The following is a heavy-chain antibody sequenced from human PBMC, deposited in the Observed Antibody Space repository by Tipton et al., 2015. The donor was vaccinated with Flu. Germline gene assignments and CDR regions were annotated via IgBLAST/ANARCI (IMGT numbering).Heavy chain of an antibody. Sequence: TLSLTCTVSGGSISSSSYYWGWIRQPPGKGLEWIGSIYYSGSTYYNPSLKSRVTISVDTSKNQFSLKLSSVTAADTAVYYCAQQAYYYGSGIGYFDLWGRGTLVTVSS. V-gene: IGHV4-39*07. D-gene: IGHD3-10*01. CDR3: AQQAYYYGSGIGYFDL. J-gene: IGHJ2*01. CDR2: IYYSGST. CDR1: GGSISSSSYY.